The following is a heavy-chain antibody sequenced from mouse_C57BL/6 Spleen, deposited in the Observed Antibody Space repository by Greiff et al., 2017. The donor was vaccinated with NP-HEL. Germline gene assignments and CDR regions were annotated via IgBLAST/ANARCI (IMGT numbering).Heavy chain of an antibody. CDR3: ARKGSGDWYFDV. Sequence: QVQLKQPGAEPVRPGTSVKLSCKASGYTFTSYWMHWVKQRPGQGLEWIGVIDPSDSYTNYNQKFKGKATLTVDTSSSTAYMQLSSLTSEDSAVYYCARKGSGDWYFDVWGTGTTVTVSS. J-gene: IGHJ1*03. V-gene: IGHV1-59*01. D-gene: IGHD6-1*01. CDR1: GYTFTSYW. CDR2: IDPSDSYT.